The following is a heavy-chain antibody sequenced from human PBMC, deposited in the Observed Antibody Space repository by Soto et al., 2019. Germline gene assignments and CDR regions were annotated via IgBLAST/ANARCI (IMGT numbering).Heavy chain of an antibody. CDR3: ASRPSADKYYGVFDY. CDR2: INHDGRET. V-gene: IGHV3-7*03. J-gene: IGHJ4*02. D-gene: IGHD3-3*01. CDR1: GLTFSNHW. Sequence: PGGSLRLSCEASGLTFSNHWMTWLRQAPGKGLEWVANINHDGRETSYVDSVKGRFTISRDNAKNALLLQMNNLRAEDTAVYFCASRPSADKYYGVFDYWGQGALVTVYS.